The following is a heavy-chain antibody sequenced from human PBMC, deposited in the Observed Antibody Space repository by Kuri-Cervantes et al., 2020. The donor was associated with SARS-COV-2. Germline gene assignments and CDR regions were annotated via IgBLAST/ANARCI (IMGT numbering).Heavy chain of an antibody. Sequence: ETLSLTCKGSGYSFTSYWIGWVRQMPGKGLEWMGIIYPGDSDTRYSPSFQGQVTISADKSISTAYLQWCSLKASDTAMYYCARQGWHYDFWSGYYTTHPRGYMDVWGKGTTVTVSS. CDR1: GYSFTSYW. CDR2: IYPGDSDT. J-gene: IGHJ6*03. D-gene: IGHD3-3*01. CDR3: ARQGWHYDFWSGYYTTHPRGYMDV. V-gene: IGHV5-51*01.